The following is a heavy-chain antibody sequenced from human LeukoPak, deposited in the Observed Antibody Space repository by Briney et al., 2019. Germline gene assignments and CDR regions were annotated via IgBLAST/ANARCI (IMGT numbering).Heavy chain of an antibody. J-gene: IGHJ4*02. Sequence: ASVKVSCKVSGYTLTELSMHWVRQAPGKGLEWMGGFDPEDGETIYAQKIQGRVTMTEDTSTDTAYMELSSLRSEDTAVYYCATAPRRYDFWSGLVVDYWGQGTLVTVSS. CDR2: FDPEDGET. CDR3: ATAPRRYDFWSGLVVDY. V-gene: IGHV1-24*01. CDR1: GYTLTELS. D-gene: IGHD3-3*01.